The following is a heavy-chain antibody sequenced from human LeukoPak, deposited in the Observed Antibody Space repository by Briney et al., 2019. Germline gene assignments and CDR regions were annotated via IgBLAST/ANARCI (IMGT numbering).Heavy chain of an antibody. CDR1: GGSISSYY. Sequence: SETVSLTCSVSGGSISSYYWRWIRQPPGKGLEWIGYIYYSGSTNYNPSLKSRVTISVDTSRNQFSLKLSSVTAADTAVYYCAREGGSTSNYYYYGMDVWGQGTTVTVSS. CDR3: AREGGSTSNYYYYGMDV. J-gene: IGHJ6*02. CDR2: IYYSGST. V-gene: IGHV4-59*01. D-gene: IGHD2-2*01.